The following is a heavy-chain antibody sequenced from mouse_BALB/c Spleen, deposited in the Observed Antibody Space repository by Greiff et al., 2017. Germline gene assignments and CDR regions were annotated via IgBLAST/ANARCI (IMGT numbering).Heavy chain of an antibody. CDR3: ARGEGITTATSAMDY. J-gene: IGHJ4*01. D-gene: IGHD1-2*01. V-gene: IGHV2-9*02. CDR1: GFSLTSYG. Sequence: VQLQESGPGLVAPSQSLSITCTVSGFSLTSYGVHWVRQPPGKGLEWLGVIWAGGSTNYNSALMSRLSISKDNSKSQVFLKMNSLQTDDTAMYYCARGEGITTATSAMDYWGQGTSVTVSS. CDR2: IWAGGST.